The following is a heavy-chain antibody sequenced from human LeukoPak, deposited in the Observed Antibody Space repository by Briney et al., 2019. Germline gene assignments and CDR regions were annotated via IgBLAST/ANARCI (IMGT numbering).Heavy chain of an antibody. V-gene: IGHV1-2*07. CDR3: ARAAIAVAGDYNYHYMDV. J-gene: IGHJ6*03. CDR1: GKTLTELS. D-gene: IGHD6-19*01. CDR2: IYPSSGDI. Sequence: ASVKVSCKVSGKTLTELSMHWVRQAPGQGLEWMGWIYPSSGDIDYSHIFEGRVTMTRDTSISTAYMELSRLRSDDTAVYYCARAAIAVAGDYNYHYMDVRGKGTTVTVSS.